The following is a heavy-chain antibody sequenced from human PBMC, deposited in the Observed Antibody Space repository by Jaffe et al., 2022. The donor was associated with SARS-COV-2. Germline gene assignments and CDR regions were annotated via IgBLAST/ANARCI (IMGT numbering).Heavy chain of an antibody. CDR3: TTGSGWYVGFDY. D-gene: IGHD6-19*01. CDR2: IKSKTDGGTT. CDR1: GFTFSNAW. J-gene: IGHJ4*02. Sequence: EVQLVESGGGLVKPGGSLRLSCAASGFTFSNAWMSWVRQAPGKGLEWVGRIKSKTDGGTTDYAAPVKGRFTISRDDSKNTLYLQMNSLKTEDTAVYYCTTGSGWYVGFDYWGQGTLVTVSS. V-gene: IGHV3-15*01.